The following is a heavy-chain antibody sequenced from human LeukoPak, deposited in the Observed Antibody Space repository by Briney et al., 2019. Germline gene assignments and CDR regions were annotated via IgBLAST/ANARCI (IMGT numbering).Heavy chain of an antibody. D-gene: IGHD4/OR15-4a*01. J-gene: IGHJ4*02. V-gene: IGHV3-33*08. CDR1: GFTFSSYG. Sequence: GGSLRLSCAASGFTFSSYGMHWVRQAPGKGLEWVAFIRFDGNNKYYADSVKGRFTISRDNSKNTLYLQMNSLRAEDTAVYYCARRAGAYSHPYDHWGQGTLVTVSS. CDR3: ARRAGAYSHPYDH. CDR2: IRFDGNNK.